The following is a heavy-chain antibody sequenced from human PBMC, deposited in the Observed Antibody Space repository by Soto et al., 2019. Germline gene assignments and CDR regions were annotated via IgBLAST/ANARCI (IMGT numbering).Heavy chain of an antibody. CDR2: ISVSGDSA. D-gene: IGHD2-15*01. Sequence: SLRLSCAASGFTFNTYAMNWVRQAPGKGLEWVSTISVSGDSAYFADSVRGRFTISRDNSKNTVYLQMNSLRADDTAMYYCATRHLSYCSGGTCNPFDFWGQGTLVTVSS. CDR1: GFTFNTYA. V-gene: IGHV3-23*01. CDR3: ATRHLSYCSGGTCNPFDF. J-gene: IGHJ4*02.